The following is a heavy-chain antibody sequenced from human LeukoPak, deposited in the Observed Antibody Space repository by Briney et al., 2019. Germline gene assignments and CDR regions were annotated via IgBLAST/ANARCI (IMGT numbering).Heavy chain of an antibody. Sequence: GGSLRLSCAASGFTFSNYWMSWVRQAPGKGLEWVANIKDDGSGKYYVDSLKGRFTISRDNAKNSLYLQMNSLRAEDTAVYYCAELGITMIGGVWGKGTTVTISS. J-gene: IGHJ6*04. V-gene: IGHV3-7*01. D-gene: IGHD3-10*02. CDR2: IKDDGSGK. CDR1: GFTFSNYW. CDR3: AELGITMIGGV.